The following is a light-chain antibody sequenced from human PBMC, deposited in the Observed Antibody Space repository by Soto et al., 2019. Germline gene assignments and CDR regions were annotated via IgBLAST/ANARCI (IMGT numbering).Light chain of an antibody. V-gene: IGKV3-20*01. J-gene: IGKJ2*01. CDR3: QQYGRSPYT. CDR2: GVS. Sequence: EIVLTHSPGTLSLSPCERATLSFSASQSVSSSYLAWYQQKPGQAPRLLIYGVSSRATGIPDRFSGSGSGTDFTLTISRLEPEDFAVYYCQQYGRSPYTFGQGTKVDIK. CDR1: QSVSSSY.